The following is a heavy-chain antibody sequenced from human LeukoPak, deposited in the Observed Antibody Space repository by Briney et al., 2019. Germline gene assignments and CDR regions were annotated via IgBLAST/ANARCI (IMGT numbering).Heavy chain of an antibody. CDR3: ARVRNYYGSGSQAFDI. CDR2: ISSSGSTI. CDR1: GFTFSSYG. Sequence: GGTLRLSCAASGFTFSSYGMSWVRQAPGKGLEWVSYISSSGSTIYYADSVKGRFTISRDNAKNSLYLQMNSLRAEDTAVYYCARVRNYYGSGSQAFDIWGQGTMVTVSS. V-gene: IGHV3-48*04. J-gene: IGHJ3*02. D-gene: IGHD3-10*01.